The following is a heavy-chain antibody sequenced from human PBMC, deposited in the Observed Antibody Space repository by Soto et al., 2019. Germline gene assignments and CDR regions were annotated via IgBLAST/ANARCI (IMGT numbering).Heavy chain of an antibody. CDR2: IYYSGST. V-gene: IGHV4-59*01. D-gene: IGHD2-8*01. CDR3: ARDPHNGYGCAPYLDY. Sequence: PSETLSLTCTVSGGSISSYYWSWIRQPPGKGLEWIGYIYYSGSTNYNPSLKSRVTISVDTSKKQFSLKLSSVTAADTAVYYCARDPHNGYGCAPYLDYWGQGTQVTVSS. J-gene: IGHJ4*02. CDR1: GGSISSYY.